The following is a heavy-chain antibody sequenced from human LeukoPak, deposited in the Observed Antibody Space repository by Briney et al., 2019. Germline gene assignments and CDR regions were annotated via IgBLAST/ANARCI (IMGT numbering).Heavy chain of an antibody. J-gene: IGHJ5*02. CDR3: AKDWGSSDWYNWFDP. D-gene: IGHD6-19*01. V-gene: IGHV3-30*18. Sequence: PGGSLRLSCVVSGFTIGNHGMHWVRQAPGKGLEWVAMISRDGGSEHYGDSVKGRLTISRDNSKNTLYLQMNSLRVEDTAVYYCAKDWGSSDWYNWFDPWGQGTLVTVSS. CDR1: GFTIGNHG. CDR2: ISRDGGSE.